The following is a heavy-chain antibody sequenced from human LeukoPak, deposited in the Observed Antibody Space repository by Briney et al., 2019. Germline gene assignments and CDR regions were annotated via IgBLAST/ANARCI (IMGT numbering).Heavy chain of an antibody. CDR2: IIPIFGTA. V-gene: IGHV1-69*13. D-gene: IGHD7-27*01. Sequence: ASVKVSCKASGGTFSSYAISWVRQAPGQGLEWMGGIIPIFGTANYAQKFQGRVTITADESTSTDYMQLSSLRSEDTAVYYCARERNWAIDYWGQGTLVTVSS. CDR1: GGTFSSYA. J-gene: IGHJ4*02. CDR3: ARERNWAIDY.